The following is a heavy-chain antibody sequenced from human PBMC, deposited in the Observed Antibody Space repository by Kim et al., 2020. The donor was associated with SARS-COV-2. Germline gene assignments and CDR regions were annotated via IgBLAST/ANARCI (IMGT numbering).Heavy chain of an antibody. J-gene: IGHJ6*02. Sequence: GGSLRLSCAASGFTLSSCWMYWVRQGPGKGLEWVSRINSDGSNKLYVDSVKGRFTISRDNAENTVYLQMSSLRAEDTAIYYCTRNYEMDVWGQGTTVTVSS. V-gene: IGHV3-74*01. CDR1: GFTLSSCW. CDR2: INSDGSNK. CDR3: TRNYEMDV.